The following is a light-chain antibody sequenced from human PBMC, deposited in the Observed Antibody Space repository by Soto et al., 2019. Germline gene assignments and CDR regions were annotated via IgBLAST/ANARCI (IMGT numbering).Light chain of an antibody. Sequence: PGERVTLSCRASQSVSISYLTWYQQKPGQAPRLLIYGASTRATGIPARFSGSGSGTDFTLTSSSLQPEDFAVYYCQQDYNLRTFGQGTEVEIK. CDR3: QQDYNLRT. CDR1: QSVSISY. J-gene: IGKJ1*01. V-gene: IGKV3D-7*01. CDR2: GAS.